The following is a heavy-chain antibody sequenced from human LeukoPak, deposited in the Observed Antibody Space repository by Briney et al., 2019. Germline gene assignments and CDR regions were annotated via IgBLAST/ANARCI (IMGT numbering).Heavy chain of an antibody. J-gene: IGHJ4*02. V-gene: IGHV4-39*01. CDR2: IYYSGST. CDR3: ARRDYDFWSAGGFDY. CDR1: GGSISSNSYY. Sequence: SETLSLTCTVSGGSISSNSYYWGWIRQPPGKGLEWIGNIYYSGSTYYNPSLKSRVTVSVDTSKNQFSLKLSSVTAADTAVYYCARRDYDFWSAGGFDYWGQGTLVTVSS. D-gene: IGHD3-3*01.